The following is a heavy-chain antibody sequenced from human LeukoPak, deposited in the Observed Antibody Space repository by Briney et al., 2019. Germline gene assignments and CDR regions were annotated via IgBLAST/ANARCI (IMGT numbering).Heavy chain of an antibody. CDR3: AREVWSRDIGSLFDY. D-gene: IGHD1-26*01. V-gene: IGHV1-18*04. Sequence: GASVKVSCKTSGYNFETSGITWVRQAPGQGLEWMGWISAQTGERHYAEKLQGRVTMTTDTSRSTGYMELKSLTSDDTAVYYCAREVWSRDIGSLFDYWGQGTLVIVSS. CDR2: ISAQTGER. CDR1: GYNFETSG. J-gene: IGHJ4*02.